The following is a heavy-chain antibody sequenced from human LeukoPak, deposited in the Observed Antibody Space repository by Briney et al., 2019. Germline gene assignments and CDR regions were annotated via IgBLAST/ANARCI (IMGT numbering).Heavy chain of an antibody. CDR1: GFTFSAFW. J-gene: IGHJ4*02. CDR2: INSDGSST. CDR3: ASGLVHDTSGYYSDY. Sequence: PGGSLRLSCAASGFTFSAFWMHWVRQAPGKGLVWVSRINSDGSSTTYADSVKGRFTVSRDNAKNTLYLQMDSLRAEDSAVYYCASGLVHDTSGYYSDYWGQGILVTASS. D-gene: IGHD3-22*01. V-gene: IGHV3-74*01.